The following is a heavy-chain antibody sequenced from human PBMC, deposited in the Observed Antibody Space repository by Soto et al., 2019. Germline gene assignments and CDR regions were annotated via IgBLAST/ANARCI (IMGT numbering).Heavy chain of an antibody. Sequence: ASETLSLTCAVYGGSFSGYYWSWIRQPPGKGLEWIGEINHSGSTNYNPSLKSRVTISVDTSKNQFSLKLSSVTAADTAVYYCARSQLWSYYYYYYGMDVWGQGTTVTVSS. D-gene: IGHD5-18*01. CDR2: INHSGST. J-gene: IGHJ6*02. V-gene: IGHV4-34*01. CDR1: GGSFSGYY. CDR3: ARSQLWSYYYYYYGMDV.